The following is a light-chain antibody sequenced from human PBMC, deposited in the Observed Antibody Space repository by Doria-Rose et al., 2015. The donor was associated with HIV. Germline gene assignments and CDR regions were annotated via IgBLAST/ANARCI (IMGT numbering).Light chain of an antibody. CDR2: DAS. V-gene: IGKV3-20*01. Sequence: TQSPGTLSLSPGERATLSCRASQRAKSSYLAWYKQKPGQAPRLLIYDASTRATGIPDRFSGSWSGTDFTLTISRLEPEDVAVYYCQQYGTSRGTFGQGTRLEIK. CDR1: QRAKSSY. J-gene: IGKJ5*01. CDR3: QQYGTSRGT.